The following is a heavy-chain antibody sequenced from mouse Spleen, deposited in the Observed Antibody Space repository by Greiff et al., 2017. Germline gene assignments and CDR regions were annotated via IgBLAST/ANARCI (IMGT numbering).Heavy chain of an antibody. Sequence: VQLQQSGAELMKPGASVKISCKATGYTFSSYWIEWVKQRPGHGLEWIGEILPGSGSTNYNEKFKGKATFTADTSSNTAYMQLSSLTSEDSAVYYCARGTARASFGFDYWGQGTTLTVSS. CDR3: ARGTARASFGFDY. CDR1: GYTFSSYW. D-gene: IGHD3-2*01. CDR2: ILPGSGST. V-gene: IGHV1-9*01. J-gene: IGHJ2*01.